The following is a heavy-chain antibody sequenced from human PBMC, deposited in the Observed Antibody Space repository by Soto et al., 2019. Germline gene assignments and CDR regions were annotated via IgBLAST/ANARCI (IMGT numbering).Heavy chain of an antibody. CDR2: IYYSGST. CDR1: GGSISSYY. Sequence: SETLSLTCTVSGGSISSYYWSWIRQPPGKGLEWIGYIYYSGSTNYNPSRKSRVTISVDTSKNQFSLKLSSVTAADTAVYYCARVRYSSSWYGWFDPWGQGTLVTVSS. D-gene: IGHD6-13*01. CDR3: ARVRYSSSWYGWFDP. J-gene: IGHJ5*02. V-gene: IGHV4-59*01.